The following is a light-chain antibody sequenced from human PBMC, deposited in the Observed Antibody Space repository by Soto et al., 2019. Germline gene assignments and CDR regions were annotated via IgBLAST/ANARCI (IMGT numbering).Light chain of an antibody. J-gene: IGLJ2*01. CDR2: DNT. CDR3: QSGSV. Sequence: QSVLTQPPSVSGAPGQRVTISCAGSSSNIGAGYDVHWYQQLPGTAPKLLIYDNTNRPSGVPDRFSGSKSGTSASLAVTGLQAEDEADYSGQSGSVFGGGTKLTVL. V-gene: IGLV1-40*01. CDR1: SSNIGAGYD.